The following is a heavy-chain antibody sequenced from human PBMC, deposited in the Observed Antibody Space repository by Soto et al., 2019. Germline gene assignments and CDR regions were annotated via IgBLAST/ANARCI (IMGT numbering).Heavy chain of an antibody. V-gene: IGHV5-51*01. J-gene: IGHJ4*02. Sequence: GESLKISCKGSGYSFTNHWIGWVRQMPGKGLEWMGIIWPGDSDTRYSPSFQGQVTISVDKSVNTAYLQWSSLKASDTAMYYCARHPPHSSGWTRFDYWGQGTLVTVS. CDR3: ARHPPHSSGWTRFDY. CDR2: IWPGDSDT. D-gene: IGHD6-19*01. CDR1: GYSFTNHW.